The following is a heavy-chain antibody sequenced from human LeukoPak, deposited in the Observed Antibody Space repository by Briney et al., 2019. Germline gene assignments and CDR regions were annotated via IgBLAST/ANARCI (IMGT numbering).Heavy chain of an antibody. CDR1: GFTFSSYE. D-gene: IGHD1/OR15-1a*01. V-gene: IGHV3-48*03. CDR2: ISSSDTTI. Sequence: GGSLRLSCAVSGFTFSSYEMNWVRQAPGKGLEWVSYISSSDTTIYYADSVKGRFTISRDNPRNLLYLQMNSLGAEDTAVYYCAREGTYYFDYWGQGTLVTVSS. J-gene: IGHJ4*02. CDR3: AREGTYYFDY.